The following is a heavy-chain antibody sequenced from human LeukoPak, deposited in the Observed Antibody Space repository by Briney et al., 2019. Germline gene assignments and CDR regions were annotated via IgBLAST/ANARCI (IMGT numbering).Heavy chain of an antibody. D-gene: IGHD3-9*01. V-gene: IGHV1-69*13. Sequence: SVKVSCKASGGTFSSYAISWVRQAPGQGLEWMGVIIPIFGTANYAQKFQGRVTITADESTSTAYMELSSLRSEDTAVYYCAREPNYDILTGPTRYYYYMDVWGKGTTVTVSS. CDR3: AREPNYDILTGPTRYYYYMDV. CDR2: IIPIFGTA. CDR1: GGTFSSYA. J-gene: IGHJ6*03.